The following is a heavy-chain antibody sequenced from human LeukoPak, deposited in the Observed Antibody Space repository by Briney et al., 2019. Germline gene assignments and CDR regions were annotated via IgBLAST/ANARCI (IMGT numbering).Heavy chain of an antibody. CDR1: GFTVSSNY. Sequence: GGSLRLSCAASGFTVSSNYMSWVRQAPGKGLEWVSVIYSGGNTYYADSVTGRFTISRDNSKNTLYLQMDSLRAEDTAVYYCARDRPISLTTIYYYGMDVWGQGTTVTVSS. V-gene: IGHV3-53*05. CDR3: ARDRPISLTTIYYYGMDV. CDR2: IYSGGNT. D-gene: IGHD3-22*01. J-gene: IGHJ6*02.